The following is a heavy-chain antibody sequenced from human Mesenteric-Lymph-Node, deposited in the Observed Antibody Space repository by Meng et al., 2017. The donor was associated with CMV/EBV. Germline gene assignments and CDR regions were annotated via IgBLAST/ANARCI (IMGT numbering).Heavy chain of an antibody. CDR1: GFTFSSYA. V-gene: IGHV3-23*01. CDR2: ISGSGGST. CDR3: AKGVYMGDAFDI. D-gene: IGHD3-10*01. J-gene: IGHJ3*02. Sequence: GESLKISCAASGFTFSSYAMSWVRQAPGKGLEWVSGISGSGGSTYYADSVKGRFTISRDNSKNTLYLQMNSLRAEDTAVYYCAKGVYMGDAFDIWGQGTMVTVSS.